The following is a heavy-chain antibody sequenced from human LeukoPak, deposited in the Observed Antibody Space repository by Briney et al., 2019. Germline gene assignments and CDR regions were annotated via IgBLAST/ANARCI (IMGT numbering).Heavy chain of an antibody. D-gene: IGHD3-3*01. V-gene: IGHV3-23*01. CDR3: AKSHDFWSGYYGSPNDY. J-gene: IGHJ4*02. CDR2: ISGSGGST. CDR1: GFTYSSYA. Sequence: GGSLRLSCAASGFTYSSYAMSWVRQAPGKGLEWVSAISGSGGSTYYADSVKGRFTISRDNSKNTLYLQMNSLRAEGTAVYYCAKSHDFWSGYYGSPNDYWGQGTLVTVSS.